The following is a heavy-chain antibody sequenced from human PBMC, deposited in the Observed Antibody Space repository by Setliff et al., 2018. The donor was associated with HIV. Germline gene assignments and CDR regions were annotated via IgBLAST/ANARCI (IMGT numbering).Heavy chain of an antibody. Sequence: SETLSLTCTVSGGSINTYYWGWLRQPAGKGLEWIGRFYTSGSTNYNPSLKSRVTMSVDTSKNQFSLKLSSVTAADTAVYYCARDRLTYYFDYWGQGSLGNVAS. J-gene: IGHJ4*02. CDR3: ARDRLTYYFDY. CDR2: FYTSGST. V-gene: IGHV4-4*07. CDR1: GGSINTYY. D-gene: IGHD3-22*01.